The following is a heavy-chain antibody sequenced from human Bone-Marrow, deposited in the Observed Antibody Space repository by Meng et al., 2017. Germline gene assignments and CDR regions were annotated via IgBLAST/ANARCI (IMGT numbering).Heavy chain of an antibody. CDR3: ARIVSYNSERRPDY. Sequence: SETLSLTCTVSGASISSGGYYWNWIRQTPGKGLEWIGYIYYSGITSYDPSLEIRVAMSLDTSKNQVSLRLTSVTAADTGVYYCARIVSYNSERRPDYWGQGTLVTVSS. D-gene: IGHD2-21*01. CDR1: GASISSGGYY. V-gene: IGHV4-31*03. CDR2: IYYSGIT. J-gene: IGHJ4*02.